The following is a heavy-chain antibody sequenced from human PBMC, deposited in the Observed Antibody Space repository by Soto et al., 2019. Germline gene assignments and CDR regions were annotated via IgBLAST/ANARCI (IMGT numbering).Heavy chain of an antibody. D-gene: IGHD2-21*02. CDR3: ARLFGVTAVVTGAFNI. CDR2: INAANGNT. CDR1: GYTFSNYA. J-gene: IGHJ3*02. Sequence: GASVKVSCKASGYTFSNYAVHWVRLAPGQRLEWMGWINAANGNTQYSQKFQGRVSISTDTSASTAYLELTSLRSEDTAVYYCARLFGVTAVVTGAFNIWGQGTLVTVSS. V-gene: IGHV1-3*01.